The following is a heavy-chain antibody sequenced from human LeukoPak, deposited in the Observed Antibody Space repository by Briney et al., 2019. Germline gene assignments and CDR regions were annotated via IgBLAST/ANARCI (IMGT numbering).Heavy chain of an antibody. V-gene: IGHV4-39*01. Sequence: SETLSLTCTVSGCSISSSSYYWGWIRQPPGKGLEWIGSIYYSGSTYYNPSLKSRVTISVDTSKNQFSLKLSSVTAADTAVYYCARHSYDSSGYYYGDDAFDIWGQGTMVTVSS. CDR2: IYYSGST. D-gene: IGHD3-22*01. CDR1: GCSISSSSYY. CDR3: ARHSYDSSGYYYGDDAFDI. J-gene: IGHJ3*02.